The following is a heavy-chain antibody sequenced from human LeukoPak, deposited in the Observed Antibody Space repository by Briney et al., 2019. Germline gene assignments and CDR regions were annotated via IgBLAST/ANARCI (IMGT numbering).Heavy chain of an antibody. D-gene: IGHD3-3*01. CDR3: ARTIFCSGYPYFDY. CDR1: GYTFTGYY. V-gene: IGHV1-2*02. CDR2: INPNSGST. J-gene: IGHJ4*02. Sequence: ASVKVSCKASGYTFTGYYMHWVRQAPGQGLKWMGWINPNSGSTNYAQKFQGRVTMTRATSISTAYMELSRLRSDDTAVYYCARTIFCSGYPYFDYWGQGTLVTVSS.